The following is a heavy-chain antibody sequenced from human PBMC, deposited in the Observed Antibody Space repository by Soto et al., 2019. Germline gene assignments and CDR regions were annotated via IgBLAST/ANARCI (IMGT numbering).Heavy chain of an antibody. CDR3: ASSGYDYLNWFDP. CDR2: IYYSGST. Sequence: SETLSLTCTVSGGSISSYYWSWIRQPPGKGPEWIGYIYYSGSTNYNPSLKSRVTISVDTSKNQFSLKLSSVTAADTAVYYCASSGYDYLNWFDPSGQGTLVTVSS. D-gene: IGHD5-12*01. CDR1: GGSISSYY. V-gene: IGHV4-59*01. J-gene: IGHJ5*02.